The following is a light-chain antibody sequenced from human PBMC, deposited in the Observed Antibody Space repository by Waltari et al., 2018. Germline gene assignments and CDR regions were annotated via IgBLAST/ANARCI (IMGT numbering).Light chain of an antibody. Sequence: PALPQPASVPGSLGQPTTISCTGPTGVFVSISYFPCYHKHPANAPKPVIFDVTRRSSGVSDRFSGSKSGNTASLTIYGLQSEDEADYYCCSYAGLGIYVFGTGTKVTVL. CDR3: CSYAGLGIYV. CDR1: TGVFVSISY. J-gene: IGLJ1*01. CDR2: DVT. V-gene: IGLV2-23*02.